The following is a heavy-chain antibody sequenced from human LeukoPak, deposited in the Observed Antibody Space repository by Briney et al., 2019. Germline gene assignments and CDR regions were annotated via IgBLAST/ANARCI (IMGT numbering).Heavy chain of an antibody. V-gene: IGHV3-21*01. CDR1: GFTFSSYS. CDR3: ARGVPAAHNWFDP. Sequence: GGSLRLSCAASGFTFSSYSMNWVRQAPGKGLEWVSSISSSSSYIYYADSVKGRFTISRDNAKNSLYLQMNSLRAEDTAVYYCARGVPAAHNWFDPWGRGTLVTVSS. D-gene: IGHD2-2*01. J-gene: IGHJ5*02. CDR2: ISSSSSYI.